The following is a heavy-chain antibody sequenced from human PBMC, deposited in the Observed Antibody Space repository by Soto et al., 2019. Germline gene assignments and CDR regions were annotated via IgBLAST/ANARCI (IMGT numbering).Heavy chain of an antibody. CDR3: ARGVWNSSGGVDY. J-gene: IGHJ4*02. D-gene: IGHD6-19*01. Sequence: PSETLSLTCAVYGGSFSGYYWSWIRQPPGKGLEWIGEINHSGSTNYNPSLKSRVTISVDTSKNQFSLKLSSVTAADTAVYYCARGVWNSSGGVDYWGQGTLVTVSS. V-gene: IGHV4-34*01. CDR1: GGSFSGYY. CDR2: INHSGST.